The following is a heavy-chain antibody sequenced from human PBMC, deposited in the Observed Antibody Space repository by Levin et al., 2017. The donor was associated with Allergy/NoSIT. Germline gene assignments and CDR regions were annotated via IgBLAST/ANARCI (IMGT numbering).Heavy chain of an antibody. D-gene: IGHD6-13*01. V-gene: IGHV4-31*03. J-gene: IGHJ4*02. CDR2: IYYSGST. CDR1: CGSISSGGYY. CDR3: ATRIAAAGNAHDY. Sequence: SETLSLTCTVSCGSISSGGYYWSWIRQHPGKGLEWIGYIYYSGSTYYNPSLKSRVTISVDTSKNQFSLKLSSVTAADTAVYYCATRIAAAGNAHDYWGQGTLVTVSS.